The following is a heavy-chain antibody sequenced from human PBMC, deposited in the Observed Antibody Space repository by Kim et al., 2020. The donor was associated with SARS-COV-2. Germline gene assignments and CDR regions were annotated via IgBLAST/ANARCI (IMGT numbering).Heavy chain of an antibody. Sequence: SETLSLTCSVSGGSMSNGGYCWTWIRQHPGKGLEWIGYICYGGRTYYNPSLQSRVFISVDTSKNQFSLSLSSVTVADTAVYYCARGAYYGSGRDAFDFWG. J-gene: IGHJ3*01. CDR2: ICYGGRT. V-gene: IGHV4-31*03. D-gene: IGHD3-10*01. CDR1: GGSMSNGGYC. CDR3: ARGAYYGSGRDAFDF.